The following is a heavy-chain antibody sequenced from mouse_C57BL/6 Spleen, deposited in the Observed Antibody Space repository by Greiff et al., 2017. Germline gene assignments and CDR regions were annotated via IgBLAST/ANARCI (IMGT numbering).Heavy chain of an antibody. V-gene: IGHV1-55*01. CDR3: AMTTVVEDYAMDY. CDR1: GYTFTSYW. Sequence: VQLQQPGAELVKPGASESMSCKASGYTFTSYWITWVQQRPGKGLEWIGDIYPGSGSTNYNEKCKSKATLTVDTSSSTAFMQLSSLTSEDSAVYYCAMTTVVEDYAMDYWGQGTSVTVSS. CDR2: IYPGSGST. D-gene: IGHD1-1*01. J-gene: IGHJ4*01.